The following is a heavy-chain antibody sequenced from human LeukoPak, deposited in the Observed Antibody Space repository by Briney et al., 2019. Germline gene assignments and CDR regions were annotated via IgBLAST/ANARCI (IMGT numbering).Heavy chain of an antibody. Sequence: GGSLRLSCAASGFTFSSYAMHWVRQAPGKGLEWVAVISYDGSNKYYAASVKGRFTISRDNSKNTLYLQMNSLRAEDTAVYYCARDLGYYDSSGKGAFDIWGQGTMVTVSS. J-gene: IGHJ3*02. CDR1: GFTFSSYA. V-gene: IGHV3-30-3*01. CDR3: ARDLGYYDSSGKGAFDI. D-gene: IGHD3-22*01. CDR2: ISYDGSNK.